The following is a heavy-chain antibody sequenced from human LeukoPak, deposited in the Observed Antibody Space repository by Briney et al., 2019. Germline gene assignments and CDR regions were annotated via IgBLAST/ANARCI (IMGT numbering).Heavy chain of an antibody. CDR1: GFTFSSYE. CDR3: ARDPRMSQSYYFDY. V-gene: IGHV3-48*03. CDR2: ISSSGSTI. J-gene: IGHJ4*02. Sequence: GGSLRLSCAASGFTFSSYEMNWLRQAPGKGLEGVSYISSSGSTIYYADSVKGRFTISRDNAKNSLYLQMNSLRAEDTAVYYCARDPRMSQSYYFDYWGQGTLVTVSS.